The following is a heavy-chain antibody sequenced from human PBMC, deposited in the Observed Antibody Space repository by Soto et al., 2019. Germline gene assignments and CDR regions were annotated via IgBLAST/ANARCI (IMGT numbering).Heavy chain of an antibody. D-gene: IGHD5-18*01. CDR2: IYYSGST. J-gene: IGHJ6*02. V-gene: IGHV4-59*08. CDR1: GGSISSYY. Sequence: TLSLTCTVSGGSISSYYWSWIRQPPGKGLEWIGYIYYSGSTNYNPSLKSRVTISVDTSKNQFSLKLSSVTAADTAVYYCARGYSYGYGMDVWGQGTTVTVSS. CDR3: ARGYSYGYGMDV.